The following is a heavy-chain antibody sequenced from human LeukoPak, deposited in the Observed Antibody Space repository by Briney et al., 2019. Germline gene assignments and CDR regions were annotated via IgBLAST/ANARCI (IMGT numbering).Heavy chain of an antibody. CDR3: ARALPGAATAHNWFDP. CDR2: ISGFNGAT. Sequence: ASVKVSCKASGYTFTIYGINWVRQAPGQGLEWMGWISGFNGATNYAQKFQGRVTMTLDTSTNTTYMDLRTVTPDDTAIYYCARALPGAATAHNWFDPWGQGTLVTVSS. CDR1: GYTFTIYG. D-gene: IGHD1-1*01. J-gene: IGHJ5*02. V-gene: IGHV1-18*01.